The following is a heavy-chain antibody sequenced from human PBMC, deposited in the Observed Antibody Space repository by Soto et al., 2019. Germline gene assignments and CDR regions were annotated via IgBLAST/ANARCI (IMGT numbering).Heavy chain of an antibody. Sequence: SETLSLTCTVSGGSISSSSYYWGWIRQPPGKGLEWIGSIYYSGSTYYNPSLKIRVTISVDTSKNQFSLKLSSVTAADTAVYYCARDSHYGGNSDAFDIWGQGTMVTVSS. CDR2: IYYSGST. CDR3: ARDSHYGGNSDAFDI. CDR1: GGSISSSSYY. J-gene: IGHJ3*02. V-gene: IGHV4-39*02. D-gene: IGHD4-17*01.